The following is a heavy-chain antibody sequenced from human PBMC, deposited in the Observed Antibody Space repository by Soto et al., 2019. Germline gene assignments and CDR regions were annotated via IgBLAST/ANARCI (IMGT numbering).Heavy chain of an antibody. CDR3: ARDTGHYDILTGYYPPRIDY. D-gene: IGHD3-9*01. CDR1: GYTFTSYG. Sequence: QVQLVQSGAEVKKPGASVKVSCKASGYTFTSYGISWVRQDPGQGLEWMGWISAYNGNTNYAQKLQGRVTMTTDTSTSTAYMELRSLRSDDTAVYYCARDTGHYDILTGYYPPRIDYWGQGTLVTVSS. CDR2: ISAYNGNT. J-gene: IGHJ4*02. V-gene: IGHV1-18*01.